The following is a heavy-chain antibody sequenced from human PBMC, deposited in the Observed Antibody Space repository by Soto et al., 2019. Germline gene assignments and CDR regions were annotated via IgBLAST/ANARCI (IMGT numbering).Heavy chain of an antibody. CDR1: GGSINNGGYS. CDR3: ARTSYDILTGRLDAFDI. V-gene: IGHV4-30-2*01. J-gene: IGHJ3*02. D-gene: IGHD3-9*01. CDR2: ISHGGNT. Sequence: QLQLQESGSRLGRPSQTLPLTCAVSGGSINNGGYSWSLLRQPPGKGLEWIGYISHGGNTYYNPSLRSRVIMSIDKSKNHFSLEMKSVTDADTATYYCARTSYDILTGRLDAFDIWGQGTMVTVSS.